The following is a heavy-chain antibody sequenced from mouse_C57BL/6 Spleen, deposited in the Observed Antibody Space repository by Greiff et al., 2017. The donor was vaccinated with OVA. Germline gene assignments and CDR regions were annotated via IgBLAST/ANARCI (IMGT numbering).Heavy chain of an antibody. CDR2: IDPSDSYT. V-gene: IGHV1-50*01. J-gene: IGHJ2*01. Sequence: QVQLQQPGAELVKPGASVKLSCKASGYTFTSYWMQWVKQRPGQGLEWIGEIDPSDSYTNYNQKFKGKATLTVDTSSSTAYMQLSSLTSEDSAVYYCARSGYYYGSSYLLFDYWGQGTTLTVSS. CDR3: ARSGYYYGSSYLLFDY. CDR1: GYTFTSYW. D-gene: IGHD1-1*01.